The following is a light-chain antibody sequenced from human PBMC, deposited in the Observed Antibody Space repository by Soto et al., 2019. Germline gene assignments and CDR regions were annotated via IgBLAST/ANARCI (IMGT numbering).Light chain of an antibody. J-gene: IGKJ1*01. CDR2: DAS. Sequence: EIVLTQSPATLSLSPGERATLSCRASQSVSRYLAWYQQKPGQAPRLLIYDASNRATGIPARFSGGGSGTDLTLTISSLEPEDFAVYYCQQRSSWPPFQWTFRQGTKVEI. CDR3: QQRSSWPPFQWT. CDR1: QSVSRY. V-gene: IGKV3-11*01.